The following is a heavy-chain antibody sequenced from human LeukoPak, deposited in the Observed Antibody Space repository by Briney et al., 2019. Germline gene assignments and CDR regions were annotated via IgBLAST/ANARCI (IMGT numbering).Heavy chain of an antibody. CDR3: ARDPLAVAGTLGDY. V-gene: IGHV3-48*01. CDR1: GFTFSSYS. J-gene: IGHJ4*02. D-gene: IGHD6-19*01. CDR2: ISSSSSTI. Sequence: GGSLRLSCAASGFTFSSYSMNWVRQAPGKGLEWVSYISSSSSTIYYADSVKGRFTISRDNAKNSLYLQMNSLRAEDTAVYYCARDPLAVAGTLGDYWGQGTLVTVSS.